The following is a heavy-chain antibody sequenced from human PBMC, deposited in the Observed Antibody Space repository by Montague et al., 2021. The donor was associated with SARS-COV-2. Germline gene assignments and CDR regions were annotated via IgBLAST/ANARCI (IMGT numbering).Heavy chain of an antibody. CDR1: GGSISSYY. J-gene: IGHJ2*01. V-gene: IGHV4-59*12. CDR2: VYYSGST. Sequence: SETLSLTCTVSGGSISSYYWNWIRQSPGKGLEWIGHVYYSGSTRXXPSLRGRVIISADTSKSQISLRLNSLGAEDTAVYYCAGDRGIYWQFDLWGRGTLVT. D-gene: IGHD5-12*01. CDR3: AGDRGIYWQFDL.